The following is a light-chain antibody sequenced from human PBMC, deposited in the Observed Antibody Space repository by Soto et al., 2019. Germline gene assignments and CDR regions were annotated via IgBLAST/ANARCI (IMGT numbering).Light chain of an antibody. CDR2: GAS. J-gene: IGKJ2*01. CDR1: QSISSH. CDR3: QQSFGTSRT. Sequence: DIQMTQSPSSLSASVGDRVTITCRASQSISSHLNWYQQRPGKAPKLLIFGASSLQTGVPSRFSGRGSGTDFTLSFSRLHPEDFATYYCQQSFGTSRTFGQGTRLEV. V-gene: IGKV1-39*01.